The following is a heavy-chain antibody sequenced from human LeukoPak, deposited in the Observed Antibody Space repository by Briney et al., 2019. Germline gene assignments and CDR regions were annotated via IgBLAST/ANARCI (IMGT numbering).Heavy chain of an antibody. CDR2: IYYSGST. J-gene: IGHJ4*02. CDR1: GFIFSDYY. V-gene: IGHV4-59*01. CDR3: ARHLLRSVRGVIIQAFDY. D-gene: IGHD3-10*01. Sequence: PGGSLRLSCAASGFIFSDYYMTWIRQSPGKGLEWIGYIYYSGSTSYNPSLKSRVSLSVDTSKNQFSLQLSSVTAADTAVYYCARHLLRSVRGVIIQAFDYWGQGIKVTVSS.